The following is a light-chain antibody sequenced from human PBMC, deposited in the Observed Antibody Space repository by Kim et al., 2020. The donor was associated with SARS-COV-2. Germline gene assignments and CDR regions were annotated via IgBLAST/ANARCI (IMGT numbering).Light chain of an antibody. CDR3: QQSYSSPT. J-gene: IGKJ1*01. V-gene: IGKV1-39*01. CDR2: AAS. Sequence: SASVGDRVNITCRASQSINNYLNWYLQKPGKAPKLLMYAASSLQSGVPSRFSGSGSGTEFTLAINNLQPADFATYYCQQSYSSPTFGQGTKVDIK. CDR1: QSINNY.